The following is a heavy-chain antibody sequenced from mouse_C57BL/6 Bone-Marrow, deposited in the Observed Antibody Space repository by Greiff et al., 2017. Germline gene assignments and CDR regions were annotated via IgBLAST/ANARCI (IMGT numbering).Heavy chain of an antibody. J-gene: IGHJ3*01. CDR1: GYAFSSYW. CDR3: ARSYGSSYDWFAY. D-gene: IGHD1-1*01. CDR2: IYPGDGDT. V-gene: IGHV1-80*01. Sequence: VQLQESGAELVKPGASVKISCKASGYAFSSYWMNWVKQRPGKGLEWIGQIYPGDGDTNYNGKFKGKATLTADKSSSTAYMQLSSLTSEDSAVYFCARSYGSSYDWFAYWGQGTLVTVSA.